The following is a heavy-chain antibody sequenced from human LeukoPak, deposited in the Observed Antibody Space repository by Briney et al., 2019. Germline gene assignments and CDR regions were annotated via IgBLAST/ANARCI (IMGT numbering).Heavy chain of an antibody. CDR3: ARRRSSYGMDV. J-gene: IGHJ6*02. CDR2: ISAYSGDT. CDR1: GYTFSNYA. Sequence: ASVKVSCKASGYTFSNYAITWVRQAPGQGLEWVGWISAYSGDTNYAQKLQGRVTMTTDTSTTTAYMELRSLRSDDTAVYYCARRRSSYGMDVWGQGTTVTVSS. D-gene: IGHD2-2*01. V-gene: IGHV1-18*01.